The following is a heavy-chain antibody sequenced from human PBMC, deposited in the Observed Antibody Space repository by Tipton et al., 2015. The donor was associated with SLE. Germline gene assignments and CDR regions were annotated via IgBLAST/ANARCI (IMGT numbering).Heavy chain of an antibody. CDR1: GGSISSGSYY. D-gene: IGHD3-3*01. Sequence: TLSLTCTVSGGSISSGSYYWSWIRQPARKGLEWIGRVYTSGTTNYNPSLKSRVTISVDTSKNQFSLKLSFVTAADTAVYYCARILGVVKSYSMDVWGKGTTVTVSS. CDR2: VYTSGTT. V-gene: IGHV4-61*02. CDR3: ARILGVVKSYSMDV. J-gene: IGHJ6*03.